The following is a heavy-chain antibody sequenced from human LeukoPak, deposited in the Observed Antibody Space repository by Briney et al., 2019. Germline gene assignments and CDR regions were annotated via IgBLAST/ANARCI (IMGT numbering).Heavy chain of an antibody. CDR2: IRSKAYGETT. J-gene: IGHJ4*02. D-gene: IGHD3-22*01. Sequence: GGSLRLSCSGSGFRFGDYAINWFRQTPGKGLESVGFIRSKAYGETTEYAASVRGRFTISRDDSKSIAYLQMNSPKAEDAAVYYCTKFGPYYYDNSFSESFDYWGQGTLVTVSS. CDR1: GFRFGDYA. V-gene: IGHV3-49*03. CDR3: TKFGPYYYDNSFSESFDY.